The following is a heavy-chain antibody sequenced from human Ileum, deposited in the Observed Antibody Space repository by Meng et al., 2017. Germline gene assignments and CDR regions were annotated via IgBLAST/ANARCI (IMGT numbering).Heavy chain of an antibody. Sequence: RCGAGLLTSSETLSLHVFVSCGSFRGYYRNWVRQAPGKCLEWIGEINHGGSTNYNPSLRSRVTMSVDTSKNQFSLNLRSVTAADTAIYYCGSDPTRVTTSQLPVNWGQGTLVTVSS. CDR3: GSDPTRVTTSQLPVN. J-gene: IGHJ4*02. CDR1: CGSFRGYY. D-gene: IGHD4-17*01. CDR2: INHGGST. V-gene: IGHV4-34*01.